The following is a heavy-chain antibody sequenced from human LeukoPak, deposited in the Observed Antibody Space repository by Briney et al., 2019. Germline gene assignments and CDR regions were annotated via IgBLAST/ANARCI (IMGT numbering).Heavy chain of an antibody. J-gene: IGHJ4*02. CDR3: ARVVCSGGDCYAPFDY. D-gene: IGHD2-21*02. CDR2: IIPIFGTA. Sequence: SVKVSCKASGGTFSSYAISWVRQAPGQGLEWMGGIIPIFGTANYAQKFQGRVTITADKSTSTAYMELSSLRSEDTAVYYCARVVCSGGDCYAPFDYWDQGTLVTVSS. V-gene: IGHV1-69*06. CDR1: GGTFSSYA.